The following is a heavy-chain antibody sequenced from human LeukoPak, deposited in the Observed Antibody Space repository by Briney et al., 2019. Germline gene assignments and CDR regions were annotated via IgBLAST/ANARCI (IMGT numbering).Heavy chain of an antibody. D-gene: IGHD3-22*01. Sequence: PGGSLRLSCAASGFTFSSHWMSWVRQAPGKGLERVANIKQDGSEKYYVDSVKGRFTISRDNAKNSLYLQMNSLRAEDTAVYYCARDDSMWGGYYYGLNYWGQGTLVTVSS. J-gene: IGHJ4*02. CDR1: GFTFSSHW. CDR3: ARDDSMWGGYYYGLNY. CDR2: IKQDGSEK. V-gene: IGHV3-7*01.